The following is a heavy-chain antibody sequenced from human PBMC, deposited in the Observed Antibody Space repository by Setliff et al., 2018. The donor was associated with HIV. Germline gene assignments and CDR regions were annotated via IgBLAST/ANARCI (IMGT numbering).Heavy chain of an antibody. V-gene: IGHV4-39*07. CDR1: SGSISSSSYY. J-gene: IGHJ4*02. D-gene: IGHD3-9*01. CDR2: IYHSGST. CDR3: ARGFRYEGAFDY. Sequence: SETLSLTCTVSSGSISSSSYYWGWIRQPPGKGLEWIGGIYHSGSTYYNPSLRSRVTISVDTSKNQFSLKVNSVTAADTAVYFCARGFRYEGAFDYWGQGTLVTVSS.